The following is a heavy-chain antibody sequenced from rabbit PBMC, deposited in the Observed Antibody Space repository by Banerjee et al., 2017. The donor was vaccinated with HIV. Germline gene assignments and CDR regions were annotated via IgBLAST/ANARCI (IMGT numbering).Heavy chain of an antibody. CDR2: IDTGRDNS. Sequence: QEQLMESGGDLVKPEGSLTLTCTVSGFSLSSYWMCWVRQAPGKGLELIGCIDTGRDNSYYATWAKGRFTISKTSSTTVTLQMTSLTAADTATYFCASSSSGYFYFSLWGPGTLVTVS. D-gene: IGHD1-1*01. CDR3: ASSSSGYFYFSL. J-gene: IGHJ4*01. CDR1: GFSLSSYW. V-gene: IGHV1S45*01.